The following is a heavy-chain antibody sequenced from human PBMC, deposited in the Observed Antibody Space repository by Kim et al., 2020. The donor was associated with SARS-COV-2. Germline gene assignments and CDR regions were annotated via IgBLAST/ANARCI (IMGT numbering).Heavy chain of an antibody. V-gene: IGHV1-2*02. CDR1: GYTFTDYY. D-gene: IGHD4-17*01. Sequence: ASVKVSCKASGYTFTDYYMYWVRQAPGQGLEWMGWINPNSGGADYAQNFQGRVTMTRDTSISTAYMELSRLRSDDTAVYYCARGQGGNNDYAIYFLHWGQ. CDR3: ARGQGGNNDYAIYFLH. J-gene: IGHJ1*01. CDR2: INPNSGGA.